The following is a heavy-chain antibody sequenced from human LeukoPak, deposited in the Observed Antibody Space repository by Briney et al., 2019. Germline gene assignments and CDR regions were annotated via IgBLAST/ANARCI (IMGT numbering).Heavy chain of an antibody. CDR3: AGALFHFDSSGYDMDGYDI. J-gene: IGHJ3*02. CDR1: GGTFSNYA. Sequence: ASVKVSCKASGGTFSNYALSWVRQAPGKGLEWMGGTTPIFGSAEYAQNFQGRVTVTTDESTSTAYMEMSSLRSDDTAVYYCAGALFHFDSSGYDMDGYDIWGQGTMVTVFS. V-gene: IGHV1-69*05. CDR2: TTPIFGSA. D-gene: IGHD3-22*01.